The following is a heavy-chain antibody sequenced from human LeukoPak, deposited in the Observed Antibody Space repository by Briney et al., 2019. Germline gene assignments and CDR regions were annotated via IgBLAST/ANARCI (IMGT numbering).Heavy chain of an antibody. D-gene: IGHD1-26*01. V-gene: IGHV4-39*01. J-gene: IGHJ4*02. Sequence: SETLSLTCTVSGGSISSSSNFWGWIRQPPGKGLEWIGSISYSGSTYYNPSLKSRVTISVDTSKNQFSLKLSSVTAADTAVYYCARLTPYSGSPLGDYWGQGTLVAVSS. CDR3: ARLTPYSGSPLGDY. CDR1: GGSISSSSNF. CDR2: ISYSGST.